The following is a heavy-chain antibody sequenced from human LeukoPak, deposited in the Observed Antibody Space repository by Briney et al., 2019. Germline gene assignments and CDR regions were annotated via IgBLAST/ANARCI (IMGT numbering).Heavy chain of an antibody. D-gene: IGHD6-13*01. CDR2: INSDGSST. CDR3: ARDRIAAAYNWFDP. Sequence: PGGSLRLSCATSGFTFSSYWMHWVRQAPGKGLVWVSRINSDGSSTSYADSVKGRFTISRDNAKNTLYLQMNSLRAEDTAVYYCARDRIAAAYNWFDPWGQGTLVTVSS. V-gene: IGHV3-74*01. CDR1: GFTFSSYW. J-gene: IGHJ5*02.